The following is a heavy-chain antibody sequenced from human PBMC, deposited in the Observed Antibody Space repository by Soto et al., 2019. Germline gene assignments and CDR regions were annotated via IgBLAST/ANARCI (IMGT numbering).Heavy chain of an antibody. CDR2: ISAYNGNT. CDR1: GYTFTSYG. V-gene: IGHV1-18*01. CDR3: ARDTHGIAVAGTRWFGP. D-gene: IGHD6-19*01. J-gene: IGHJ5*02. Sequence: ASVKVSCKASGYTFTSYGISWVRQAPGQGLEWMGWISAYNGNTNYAQKLQGRVTMTTDTSTSTAYMELRSLRSDDTAVYYCARDTHGIAVAGTRWFGPWGQGTLVTVSS.